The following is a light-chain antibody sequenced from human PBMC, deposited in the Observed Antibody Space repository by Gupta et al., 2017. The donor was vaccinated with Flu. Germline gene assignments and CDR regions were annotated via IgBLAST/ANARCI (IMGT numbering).Light chain of an antibody. Sequence: EIVLTQSPATLSLSPWDRAILSCRASQSVNIYLAWYQQKPGQPPRLLMFDASKRAAGLTDRFSGSGYGKYLPLTSSTREQEDFAGYYFQHLSGLPMFTFGQGTKLE. CDR2: DAS. CDR1: QSVNIY. CDR3: QHLSGLPMFT. V-gene: IGKV3-11*01. J-gene: IGKJ2*01.